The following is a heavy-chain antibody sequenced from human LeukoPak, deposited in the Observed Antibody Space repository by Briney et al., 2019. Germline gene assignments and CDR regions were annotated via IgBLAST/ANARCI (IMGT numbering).Heavy chain of an antibody. D-gene: IGHD3-3*01. CDR2: IYNSGST. J-gene: IGHJ4*02. Sequence: TSETLSLTCTVSGGSISSYYWSWTRQPPGKGLEWIGYIYNSGSTNYNPSLKSRVTISVDTSKNQFSLKLNSVTAADTAVYYCARDFGVVMPLYYFDYWGQGTLVTVSS. V-gene: IGHV4-4*08. CDR1: GGSISSYY. CDR3: ARDFGVVMPLYYFDY.